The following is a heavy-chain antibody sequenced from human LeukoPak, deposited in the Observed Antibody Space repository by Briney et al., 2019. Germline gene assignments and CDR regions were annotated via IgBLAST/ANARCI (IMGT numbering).Heavy chain of an antibody. J-gene: IGHJ4*02. CDR2: ISDRGSST. D-gene: IGHD2-2*01. V-gene: IGHV3-23*01. Sequence: GGSLRLSCAASGFTFSSYAMSWVRQAPGKGLEWVSAISDRGSSTYYAESVKGRFTISRDNSKNTLNLQMNSLRAEDTAVYYCAKDRSEGYCSSTSCPAPIDYWGQGTLVTVSS. CDR1: GFTFSSYA. CDR3: AKDRSEGYCSSTSCPAPIDY.